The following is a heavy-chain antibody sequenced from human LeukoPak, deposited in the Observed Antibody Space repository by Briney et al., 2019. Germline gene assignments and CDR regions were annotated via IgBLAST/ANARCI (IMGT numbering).Heavy chain of an antibody. CDR3: ARGIARAVAGINNWFDP. CDR2: IYTSGST. V-gene: IGHV4-4*07. CDR1: GGSISSYY. Sequence: SETLSLTCTVSGGSISSYYWSWIRQPAGKGLEWIGRIYTSGSTNYNPSLKSRVTISVDISKNQFSLKLSSVTAADTAVYYCARGIARAVAGINNWFDPWGQGTLVTVSS. D-gene: IGHD6-19*01. J-gene: IGHJ5*02.